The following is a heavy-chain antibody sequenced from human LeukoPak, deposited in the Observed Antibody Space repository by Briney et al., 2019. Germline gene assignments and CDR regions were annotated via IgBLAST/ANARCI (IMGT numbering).Heavy chain of an antibody. CDR3: TRVSYYDILTGPFDY. CDR1: GFTFGDYA. J-gene: IGHJ4*02. D-gene: IGHD3-9*01. Sequence: GGSLRLSCTASGFTFGDYAMSWVRQAPGKGLEWVGFIRSKAYGGTTEYAASVKGRFTISRDDSKSIAYLQMNSPKTEDTAVYYCTRVSYYDILTGPFDYWGQGTLVTVSS. CDR2: IRSKAYGGTT. V-gene: IGHV3-49*04.